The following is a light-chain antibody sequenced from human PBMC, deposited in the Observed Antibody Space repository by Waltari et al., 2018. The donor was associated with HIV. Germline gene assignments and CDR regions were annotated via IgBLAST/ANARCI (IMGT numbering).Light chain of an antibody. J-gene: IGLJ3*02. CDR1: KSDIGTYT. CDR3: ATWDDSLNGWV. V-gene: IGLV1-44*01. Sequence: SVLTQPPSASETPGQRVTISCSGSKSDIGTYTVNWYQQLPGTAPKLLIYTNSWRPAGVPDRFAGSKSGTSASLAISVLQSEDEADYHCATWDDSLNGWVFGGGTKLTVL. CDR2: TNS.